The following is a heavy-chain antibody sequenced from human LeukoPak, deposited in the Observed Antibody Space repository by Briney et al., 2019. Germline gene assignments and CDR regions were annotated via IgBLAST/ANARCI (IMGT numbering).Heavy chain of an antibody. D-gene: IGHD2-15*01. CDR2: VSNSGDYI. CDR1: GFSFSSYR. V-gene: IGHV3-21*06. CDR3: AREDCSGGSCYSDY. Sequence: GGSLRLSCAASGFSFSSYRMNWVRQAPGKGLEWVSSVSNSGDYIHYADSVKGRFTISRDNSKNSLYLQMNSLRAEDTAVYYCAREDCSGGSCYSDYWGQGTLVTVSS. J-gene: IGHJ4*02.